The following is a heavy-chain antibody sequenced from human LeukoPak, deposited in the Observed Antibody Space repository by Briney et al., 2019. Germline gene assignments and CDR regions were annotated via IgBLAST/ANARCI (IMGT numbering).Heavy chain of an antibody. Sequence: GGSLRLSCAASGFTFSSYAMSWVRQAPGKGLEWVSAISGSGGSTYYADSVKGRFTISRDNSKNTLYLQMNSLRAKDTAVYYCAKSEYYDFWSGYFPDYWGQGTLVTVSS. V-gene: IGHV3-23*01. CDR2: ISGSGGST. D-gene: IGHD3-3*01. CDR1: GFTFSSYA. J-gene: IGHJ4*02. CDR3: AKSEYYDFWSGYFPDY.